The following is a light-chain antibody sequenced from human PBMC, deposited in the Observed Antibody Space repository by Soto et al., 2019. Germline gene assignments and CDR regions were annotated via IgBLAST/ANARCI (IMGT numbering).Light chain of an antibody. V-gene: IGKV3-11*01. CDR1: QSVSGY. J-gene: IGKJ1*01. Sequence: EIVLSQSPATLSLSPGGTATLSCRASQSVSGYLAWYQQKPGQAPRLLIYDASKRATGIPARFSGSGFGTDFTLTISSLEPEDFAVYYCQQRSKWRTFGQGTKVDNK. CDR2: DAS. CDR3: QQRSKWRT.